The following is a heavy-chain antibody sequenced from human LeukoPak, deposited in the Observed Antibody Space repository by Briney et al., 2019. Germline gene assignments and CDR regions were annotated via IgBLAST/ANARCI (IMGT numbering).Heavy chain of an antibody. J-gene: IGHJ4*02. CDR2: ISYSGST. Sequence: SETLSLTCTVSGGSINSYYWSWIRQPPGKGLEWIGFISYSGSTNYNPSLKSRVTISVDTSKNQFSLKLSSVTAADTAVYYCARDPRGELPLDYWGQGTLVTVSS. V-gene: IGHV4-59*01. CDR3: ARDPRGELPLDY. CDR1: GGSINSYY. D-gene: IGHD3-16*01.